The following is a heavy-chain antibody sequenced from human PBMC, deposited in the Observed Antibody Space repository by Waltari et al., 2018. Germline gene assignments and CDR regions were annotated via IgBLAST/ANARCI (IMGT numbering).Heavy chain of an antibody. CDR2: IYYIGRT. CDR1: GGCINTYY. V-gene: IGHV4-59*01. Sequence: QVQLQESGPGLVKASETLYLTCTVSGGCINTYYWRWIRQPPGKGLEWYGFIYYIGRTNVNPPLRARVDISRAASKNQFSMQVSSLTATTTAVNYGARALDRNYFRGYCIDVWGQVTTVTVSS. J-gene: IGHJ6*02. D-gene: IGHD4-4*01. CDR3: ARALDRNYFRGYCIDV.